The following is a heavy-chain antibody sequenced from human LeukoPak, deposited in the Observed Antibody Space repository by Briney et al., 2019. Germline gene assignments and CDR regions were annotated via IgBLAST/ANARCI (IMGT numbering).Heavy chain of an antibody. Sequence: GGSLRLSCEASGFTFSSYGMHWVRQAPGKGLEWVAVISYDGSNKYYADSVKGRFTISRDNSKNTLYLQMNSLRAEDTAVYYCAKGSKWIQLWSLVIDYWGQGTLVTVSS. V-gene: IGHV3-30*18. D-gene: IGHD5-18*01. J-gene: IGHJ4*02. CDR1: GFTFSSYG. CDR2: ISYDGSNK. CDR3: AKGSKWIQLWSLVIDY.